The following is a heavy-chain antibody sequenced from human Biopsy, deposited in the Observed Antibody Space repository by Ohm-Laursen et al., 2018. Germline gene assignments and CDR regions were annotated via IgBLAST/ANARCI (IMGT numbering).Heavy chain of an antibody. V-gene: IGHV4-59*08. J-gene: IGHJ2*01. CDR2: IYYTGST. CDR3: ARHAPSYSGSYWRYFDL. D-gene: IGHD1-26*01. Sequence: ETLSLTCAVSGGSISSYYWSWIRQPPGKGLKWIGYIYYTGSTNYKSSLKSRVTISVDTSMNHLSLRPTSVTAADTAVYYCARHAPSYSGSYWRYFDLWGRGTLVTVSS. CDR1: GGSISSYY.